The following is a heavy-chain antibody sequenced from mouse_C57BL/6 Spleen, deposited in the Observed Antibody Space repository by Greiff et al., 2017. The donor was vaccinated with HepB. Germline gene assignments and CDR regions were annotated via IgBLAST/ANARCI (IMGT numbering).Heavy chain of an antibody. CDR2: IDPSDSYT. CDR3: ARAEYFDV. V-gene: IGHV1-69*01. CDR1: GYTFTSYW. Sequence: QVQLQQPGAELVMPGASVKLSCKASGYTFTSYWMHWVKQRPGQGLEWIGEIDPSDSYTNYNQKFKRKSTLTVDKSSSTAYMQLSSLTSEASAVYYCARAEYFDVWGTGTTVTVSS. J-gene: IGHJ1*03.